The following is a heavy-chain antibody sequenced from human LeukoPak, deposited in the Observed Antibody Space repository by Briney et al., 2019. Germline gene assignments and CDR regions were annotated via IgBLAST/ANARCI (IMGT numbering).Heavy chain of an antibody. D-gene: IGHD3-3*01. V-gene: IGHV3-49*04. CDR2: IRSKAYGGTT. Sequence: GGSLRLSCTASGFTFGDYAMSWVRQAPGKGLEWVGFIRSKAYGGTTEYAASVKGRFTISRDYSKSIAYLQMNSLKTEDTAVYYCTRAPRLYYDFWSGYPTHGYWGQGTLVTVSS. CDR3: TRAPRLYYDFWSGYPTHGY. CDR1: GFTFGDYA. J-gene: IGHJ4*02.